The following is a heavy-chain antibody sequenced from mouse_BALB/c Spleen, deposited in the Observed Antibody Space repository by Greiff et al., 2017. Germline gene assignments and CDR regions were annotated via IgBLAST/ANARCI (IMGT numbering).Heavy chain of an antibody. CDR3: ARDWYDGYYFDY. D-gene: IGHD2-3*01. Sequence: VMLVESGPGLVAPSQSLSITCTVSGFSLTSYGVHWVRQPPGKGLEWLGVIWAGGSTNYNSALMSRLSISKDNSKSQVFLKMNSLQTDDTAMYYCARDWYDGYYFDYWGQGTTLTVSS. V-gene: IGHV2-9*02. CDR1: GFSLTSYG. CDR2: IWAGGST. J-gene: IGHJ2*01.